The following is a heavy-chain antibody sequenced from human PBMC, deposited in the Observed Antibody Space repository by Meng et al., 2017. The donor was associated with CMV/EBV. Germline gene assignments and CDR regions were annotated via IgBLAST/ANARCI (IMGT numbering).Heavy chain of an antibody. V-gene: IGHV1-18*01. CDR2: ISPYNGNT. Sequence: ASVKVSCEASGYTFTSYGISWVRQAPGQGLEWMGWISPYNGNTNYAQKLQGRVTMTTDTSTSTAYMELRSLRSDDTAVYYCARRYYYDSSGYYYYFDYWGQGTLVTVSS. CDR1: GYTFTSYG. J-gene: IGHJ4*02. D-gene: IGHD3-22*01. CDR3: ARRYYYDSSGYYYYFDY.